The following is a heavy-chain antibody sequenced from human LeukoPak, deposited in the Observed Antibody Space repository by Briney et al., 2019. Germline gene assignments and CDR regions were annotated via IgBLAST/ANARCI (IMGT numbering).Heavy chain of an antibody. D-gene: IGHD1-26*01. J-gene: IGHJ4*02. CDR3: ARESAITGSYFHPMIFYY. CDR1: GYTFTGYY. V-gene: IGHV1-2*02. Sequence: ASVKVSCKASGYTFTGYYMHWVRQAPGQGLEWMGWINPNSGGTNYAQNFQGRVTMTRDTSISSAYMELSRLRSDDTAVYYCARESAITGSYFHPMIFYYWGQGMLVTVSS. CDR2: INPNSGGT.